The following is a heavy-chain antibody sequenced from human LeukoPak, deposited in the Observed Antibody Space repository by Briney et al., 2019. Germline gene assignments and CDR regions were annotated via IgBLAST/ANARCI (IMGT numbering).Heavy chain of an antibody. CDR3: ARAQGVIAASGGDP. V-gene: IGHV1-8*01. J-gene: IGHJ5*02. CDR1: GYTFTSYD. Sequence: ASVKVSCKASGYTFTSYDINWVRQATGQGLEWMGWMNPNSDHTGYAQKFQGRVTMTRNTSISTAYMELSSLRSEDTAVYYCARAQGVIAASGGDPWGQGTLVTVSS. CDR2: MNPNSDHT. D-gene: IGHD6-6*01.